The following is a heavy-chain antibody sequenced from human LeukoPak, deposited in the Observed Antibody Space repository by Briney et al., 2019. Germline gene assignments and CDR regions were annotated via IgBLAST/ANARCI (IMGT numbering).Heavy chain of an antibody. V-gene: IGHV1-18*01. CDR3: ARDQVVGATAGTFDY. D-gene: IGHD1-26*01. CDR2: ISAYNGHT. CDR1: GYTFTSFG. J-gene: IGHJ4*02. Sequence: GASAKVSCKASGYTFTSFGISWVRQAPGQGLEWVGWISAYNGHTNSVQNLQGRVTMTTDTSTSTAYMELGSLTSDDTAVYYCARDQVVGATAGTFDYWGQGTLVTVSS.